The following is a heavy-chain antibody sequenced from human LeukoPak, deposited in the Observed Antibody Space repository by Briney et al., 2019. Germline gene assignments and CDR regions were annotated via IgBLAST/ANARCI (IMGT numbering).Heavy chain of an antibody. CDR3: AREYYPNAFDI. J-gene: IGHJ3*02. CDR2: ISSSGSTI. CDR1: GFTFSSYE. Sequence: GGSLRLSCAASGFTFSSYEMNWVRQAPGKELEWVSYISSSGSTIYYADSVKGRFTISRDNAKNSLYLQMNSLRAEDTAVYYCAREYYPNAFDIWGQGTMVTVSS. V-gene: IGHV3-48*03. D-gene: IGHD3-10*01.